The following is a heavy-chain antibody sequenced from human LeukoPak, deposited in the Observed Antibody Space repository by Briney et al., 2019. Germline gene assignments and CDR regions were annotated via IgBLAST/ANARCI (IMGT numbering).Heavy chain of an antibody. V-gene: IGHV1-69*13. J-gene: IGHJ6*02. CDR1: GGTFSSYA. CDR2: IIPIFGTA. CDR3: ATIRPLEWLYQAVYYYYGMDV. D-gene: IGHD3-3*01. Sequence: VRVSCKASGGTFSSYAISWVRQGPGGGVEWVGGIIPIFGTANYAQKFQGRVTITADESTSTAYMELSSLRSEDTAVYYCATIRPLEWLYQAVYYYYGMDVWGQGTTVTVSS.